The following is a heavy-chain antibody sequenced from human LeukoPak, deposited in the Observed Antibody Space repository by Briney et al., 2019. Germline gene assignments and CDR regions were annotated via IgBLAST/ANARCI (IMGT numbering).Heavy chain of an antibody. D-gene: IGHD6-13*01. CDR3: AREDSEQQLGNYYYYMDV. V-gene: IGHV4-4*07. J-gene: IGHJ6*03. Sequence: PSETLSLTCTVSDGSISSFCWSWIRQPAGKGLEWIGRIHTSGSTDYNPSLKSRVTISVDTSKNQFSLKLSSVTAADTAVYYCAREDSEQQLGNYYYYMDVWGKGTTVTVSS. CDR2: IHTSGST. CDR1: DGSISSFC.